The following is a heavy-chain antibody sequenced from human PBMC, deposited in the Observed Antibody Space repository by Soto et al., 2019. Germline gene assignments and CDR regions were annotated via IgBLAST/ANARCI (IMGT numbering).Heavy chain of an antibody. CDR2: INHSGST. J-gene: IGHJ4*02. V-gene: IGHV4-34*01. D-gene: IGHD2-21*02. CDR1: GGSFSGYY. CDR3: AREAYCGGDCYSGDDY. Sequence: SETLSLTCAVYGGSFSGYYCSWIRQPPGKGLEWIGEINHSGSTNYNPSLKSRVTISVDTSKNQFSLKLSSVTAADTAVYYCAREAYCGGDCYSGDDYWGQGTLVTVSS.